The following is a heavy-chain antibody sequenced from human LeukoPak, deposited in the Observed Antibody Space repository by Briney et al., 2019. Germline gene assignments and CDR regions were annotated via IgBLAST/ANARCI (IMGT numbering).Heavy chain of an antibody. CDR3: ARTPTVTTLRYFDL. D-gene: IGHD4-17*01. CDR1: GGSFSGYY. V-gene: IGHV4-34*01. Sequence: SETLSLTCAVYGGSFSGYYWSWIRQPPGKGLEWIGEINHSGSTNYNPSLKSRVTISVDTSKNQFSLKLSSVTAADTAVYYCARTPTVTTLRYFDLWGRGTLVTVSP. J-gene: IGHJ2*01. CDR2: INHSGST.